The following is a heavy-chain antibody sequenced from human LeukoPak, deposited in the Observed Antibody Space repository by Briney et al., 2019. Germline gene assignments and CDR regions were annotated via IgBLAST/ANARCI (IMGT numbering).Heavy chain of an antibody. CDR1: GGSISSYY. CDR3: ARLWLERGAFDI. D-gene: IGHD1-1*01. V-gene: IGHV4-4*07. J-gene: IGHJ3*02. CDR2: IYTSGST. Sequence: SETLSLTCTVSGGSISSYYWSWIRQPAGKGLEWIGRIYTSGSTNYNPSLKSRVTISVDTSKNQFSLKLSSVTAADTAVYYCARLWLERGAFDIWGQGTMVTVSS.